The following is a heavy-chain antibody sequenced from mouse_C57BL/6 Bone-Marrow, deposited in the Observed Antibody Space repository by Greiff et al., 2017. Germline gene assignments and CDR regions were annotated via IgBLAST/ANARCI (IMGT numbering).Heavy chain of an antibody. V-gene: IGHV5-4*03. Sequence: EVKVEESGGGLVKPGGSLKLSCAASGFTFSSYAMSWVRQTPEKRLEWVATISDGGSYTYYPDNVKGRFTISRDNAKNNLYLQMSHLKSEDTAMYYCARHYDYDVYAMDYWGQGTSGTVSS. CDR1: GFTFSSYA. CDR3: ARHYDYDVYAMDY. J-gene: IGHJ4*01. CDR2: ISDGGSYT. D-gene: IGHD2-4*01.